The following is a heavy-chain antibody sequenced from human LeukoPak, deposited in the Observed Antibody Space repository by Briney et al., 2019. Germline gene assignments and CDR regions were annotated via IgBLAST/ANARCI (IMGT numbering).Heavy chain of an antibody. Sequence: GGSLRLSCAASGFTVSSNYMSWVRQAPGKGLEWVSVIYSGGSTYYADSVKGRFTISRDNVKNSLYLQVNSLRAEDTAVYYCARDSGHGGIFDYWGQGTLVTVSS. D-gene: IGHD3-16*01. V-gene: IGHV3-53*01. CDR3: ARDSGHGGIFDY. J-gene: IGHJ4*02. CDR2: IYSGGST. CDR1: GFTVSSNY.